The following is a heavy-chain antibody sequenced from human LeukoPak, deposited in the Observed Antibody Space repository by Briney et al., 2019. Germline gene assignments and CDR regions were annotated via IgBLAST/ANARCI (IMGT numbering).Heavy chain of an antibody. CDR1: GFTFSSYS. D-gene: IGHD3-10*01. CDR2: ISSSSSYI. CDR3: ARDEYGSGSGNWFDP. Sequence: GGSLRLSCAASGFTFSSYSMNWVRQAPGKGLEWVSSISSSSSYIYYADSVKGRLTISRDNAKNSLYLQMNSLRAEDTAVYYCARDEYGSGSGNWFDPWGQGTLVTVSS. V-gene: IGHV3-21*01. J-gene: IGHJ5*02.